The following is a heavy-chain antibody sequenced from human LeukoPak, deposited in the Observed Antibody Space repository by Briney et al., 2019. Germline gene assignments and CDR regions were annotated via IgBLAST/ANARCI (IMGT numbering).Heavy chain of an antibody. CDR2: ISAYNGNT. CDR3: ARVPARAKGLAVAGKNYYFDY. CDR1: GYTFTSYG. V-gene: IGHV1-18*01. D-gene: IGHD6-19*01. J-gene: IGHJ4*02. Sequence: ASVTVSCKASGYTFTSYGISWVRQAPGQGLEWMGWISAYNGNTNYAQKLQGRVTMTTDTSTSTAYMELRSLRSDDTAVYYCARVPARAKGLAVAGKNYYFDYWGQGTLVTVSS.